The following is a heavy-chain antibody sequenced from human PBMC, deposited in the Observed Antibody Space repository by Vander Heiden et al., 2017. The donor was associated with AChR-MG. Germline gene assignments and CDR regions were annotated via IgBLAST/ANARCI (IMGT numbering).Heavy chain of an antibody. CDR3: ARGKYGSNPYDAFDV. CDR2: VTLIPAVV. CDR1: GDTSHIHG. Sequence: VQLVQSGAEVRKPGSSVKVSCKSSGDTSHIHGISWMRQAPGRGPEWVGRVTLIPAVVTYAPQFQGRVTITGDKSTDTVYMELSSLRHEDTALYYCARGKYGSNPYDAFDVWGQGTLVTVSS. D-gene: IGHD6-13*01. V-gene: IGHV1-69*04. J-gene: IGHJ3*01.